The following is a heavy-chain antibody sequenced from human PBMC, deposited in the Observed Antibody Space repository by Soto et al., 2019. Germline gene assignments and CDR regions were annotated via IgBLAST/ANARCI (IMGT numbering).Heavy chain of an antibody. D-gene: IGHD1-1*01. CDR1: GFTFSSYG. Sequence: QVQLVESGAGVVQPGRSLRLSCAASGFTFSSYGMHWVRQAPGKGLEWVAVISYDGSNKYYADSVKGRFTISRDNSKNTLYLQMNSLRAEDTAVYYCAKVMEPAGYWGQGTLVTVSS. V-gene: IGHV3-30*18. CDR2: ISYDGSNK. J-gene: IGHJ4*02. CDR3: AKVMEPAGY.